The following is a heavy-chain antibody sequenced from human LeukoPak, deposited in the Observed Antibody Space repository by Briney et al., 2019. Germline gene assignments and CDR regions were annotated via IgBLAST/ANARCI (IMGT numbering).Heavy chain of an antibody. CDR3: ARPYGSGSPGAFDI. CDR2: IYYSGST. Sequence: SETLSLTCTVSGGSISSSSYYWGWIRQPPGKGLEWIGSIYYSGSTYYNPSLKSRVTISVDTSKNQFSLKLSSVTAADTAVYYCARPYGSGSPGAFDIWGQGTMVAVSS. J-gene: IGHJ3*02. CDR1: GGSISSSSYY. V-gene: IGHV4-39*07. D-gene: IGHD3-10*01.